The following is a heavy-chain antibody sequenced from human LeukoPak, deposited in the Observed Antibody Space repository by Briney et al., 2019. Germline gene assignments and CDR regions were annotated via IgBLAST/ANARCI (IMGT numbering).Heavy chain of an antibody. D-gene: IGHD3-10*01. CDR2: ISSSSSYI. CDR3: ASPTQVRFY. V-gene: IGHV3-21*01. Sequence: GGSLRLSCAASGFTFSSYIMNWVRQAPGKGLEWASSISSSSSYIYYADSVQGRFTISRDNAKNSLYLQMNSLRAEDTAVYYCASPTQVRFYWGQGTLVTVSS. CDR1: GFTFSSYI. J-gene: IGHJ4*02.